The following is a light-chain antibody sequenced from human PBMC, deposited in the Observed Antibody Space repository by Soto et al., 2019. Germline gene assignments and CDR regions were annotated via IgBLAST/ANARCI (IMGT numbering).Light chain of an antibody. CDR1: SSDVGGYNY. V-gene: IGLV2-14*01. J-gene: IGLJ2*01. CDR3: SSYTSSSTVV. CDR2: EVS. Sequence: QSALTQPASVSGSPGQSITISCTGTSSDVGGYNYVSWYQHHPGNAPKLMIYEVSNRPSGVSNRFSGSKSGNTASLTISGLQAEDEADYYCSSYTSSSTVVFGGGTKVTVL.